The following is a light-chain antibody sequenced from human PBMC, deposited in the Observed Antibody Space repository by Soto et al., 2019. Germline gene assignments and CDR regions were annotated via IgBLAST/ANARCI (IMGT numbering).Light chain of an antibody. J-gene: IGKJ1*01. V-gene: IGKV3-15*01. Sequence: EIVMTQSPATLSVSQGERATLSCRASQSVSSNLAWYQQKPGQAPRLLIYGASTRATGIPARFSGSGSGTEFTLTISSLQSEDFAVYSCQQYNNWPQFGQGTKV. CDR3: QQYNNWPQ. CDR1: QSVSSN. CDR2: GAS.